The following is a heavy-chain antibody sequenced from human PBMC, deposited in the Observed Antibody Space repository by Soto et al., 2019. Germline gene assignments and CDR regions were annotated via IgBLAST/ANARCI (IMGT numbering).Heavy chain of an antibody. V-gene: IGHV4-30-2*01. CDR1: GGSISSGGYS. CDR2: IYHSGST. D-gene: IGHD5-18*01. J-gene: IGHJ5*02. Sequence: SETLSLTCAVSGGSISSGGYSWSWIRQPPGKGLEWIGYIYHSGSTYYNPSLKSRVTISEDRSKTQFSLKLRSVTAAETAVYYCARDIRYSYGSSSELNWFDPWGQGTLVTVSS. CDR3: ARDIRYSYGSSSELNWFDP.